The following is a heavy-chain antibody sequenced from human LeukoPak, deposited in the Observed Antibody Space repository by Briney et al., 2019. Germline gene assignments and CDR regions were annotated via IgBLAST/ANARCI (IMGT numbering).Heavy chain of an antibody. Sequence: SETLSLTCTVSGGSISSGDYYWGWIRDPPGKGLEWIVYIYYSGSTYYNPWLKSRVTISIDTSKNPFYLKLSSVTAADTAVYYCARAEYSSSWYYFDYWGQGTLVTVSS. CDR2: IYYSGST. D-gene: IGHD6-13*01. CDR3: ARAEYSSSWYYFDY. V-gene: IGHV4-30-4*08. J-gene: IGHJ4*02. CDR1: GGSISSGDYY.